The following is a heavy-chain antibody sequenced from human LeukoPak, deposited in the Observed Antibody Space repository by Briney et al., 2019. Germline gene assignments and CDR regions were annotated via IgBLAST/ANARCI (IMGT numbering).Heavy chain of an antibody. CDR2: IYHSGST. CDR3: ASTPYNWNYTPHFDY. D-gene: IGHD1-7*01. CDR1: GGSISSGGYS. J-gene: IGHJ4*02. V-gene: IGHV4-30-2*01. Sequence: SETLSLTCAVSGGSISSGGYSWSWIRQPPGKGLEWIGYIYHSGSTYYNPSLKSRVTISVDRSKNQFSLKLSSVTAADTAVYYCASTPYNWNYTPHFDYWGQGTLVTVSS.